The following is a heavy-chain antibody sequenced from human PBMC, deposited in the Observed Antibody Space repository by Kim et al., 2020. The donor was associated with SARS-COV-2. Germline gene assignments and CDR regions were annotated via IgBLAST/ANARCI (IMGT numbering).Heavy chain of an antibody. Sequence: AEPGKGRCNIARNNSKNTLYLQMNSLRAEDTAVYYCAKDLVAVAGYEADYWGQGTLVTVSS. CDR3: AKDLVAVAGYEADY. D-gene: IGHD6-19*01. J-gene: IGHJ4*02. V-gene: IGHV3-33*06.